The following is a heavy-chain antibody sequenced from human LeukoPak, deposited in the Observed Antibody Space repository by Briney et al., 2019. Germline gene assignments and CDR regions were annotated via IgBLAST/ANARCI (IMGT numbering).Heavy chain of an antibody. CDR3: ARHVGYYDTSSNFRDY. CDR1: GGSVSSGNYY. D-gene: IGHD3-22*01. J-gene: IGHJ4*02. CDR2: MYYTGST. Sequence: SETLSLTCTVSGGSVSSGNYYWGWIRQPPGKGLEWIGSMYYTGSTYYNPSLKSRVSISVDTSKTQFSLKLSSVTAADTAVYYCARHVGYYDTSSNFRDYWGQGTLVTVSS. V-gene: IGHV4-39*01.